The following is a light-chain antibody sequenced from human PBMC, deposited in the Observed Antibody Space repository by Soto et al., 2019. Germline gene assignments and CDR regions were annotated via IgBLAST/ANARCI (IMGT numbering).Light chain of an antibody. CDR2: QTS. CDR1: QTIITW. J-gene: IGKJ1*01. Sequence: DIQMTQFPSTLSASVGDRVTITCRASQTIITWLAWYQQKPGKAPKLLIFQTSRLETGVPSRFSGSGSGTEFTLTISSLQPDDFATYYCQQYDTYSGTFGQGTTGDIK. V-gene: IGKV1-5*03. CDR3: QQYDTYSGT.